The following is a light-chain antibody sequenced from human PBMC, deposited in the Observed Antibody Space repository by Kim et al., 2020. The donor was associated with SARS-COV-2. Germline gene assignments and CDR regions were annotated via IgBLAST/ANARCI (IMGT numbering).Light chain of an antibody. Sequence: GQSITTSCTGTSNDVGGYNYVSWYQQHPGKAPKLMIYDVLNRPSGVSNRFSGSKSGNTASLTISGLQAEDEADYYCSSYTGSTPYVFGTGTKVTVL. CDR1: SNDVGGYNY. CDR3: SSYTGSTPYV. CDR2: DVL. J-gene: IGLJ1*01. V-gene: IGLV2-14*03.